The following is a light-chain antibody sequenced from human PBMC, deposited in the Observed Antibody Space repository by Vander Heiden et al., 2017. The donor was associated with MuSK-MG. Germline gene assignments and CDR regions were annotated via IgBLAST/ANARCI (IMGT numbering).Light chain of an antibody. V-gene: IGKV3-15*01. CDR3: QQYHDWPPYT. CDR1: QSVSSN. J-gene: IGKJ2*01. CDR2: GAS. Sequence: EIVMTQSPATLSVSPGERATLSCRASQSVSSNLAWYHQKPGQPPRLLIYGASTRATGTPARFSGSGSGTEFTLTISSLQSEDFVVYYCQQYHDWPPYTFGQGTKLEIK.